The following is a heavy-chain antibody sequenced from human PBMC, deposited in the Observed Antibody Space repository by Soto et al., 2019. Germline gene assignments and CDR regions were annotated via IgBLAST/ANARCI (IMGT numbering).Heavy chain of an antibody. D-gene: IGHD3-22*01. CDR1: GFTFSNYG. CDR2: ILNDGSDQ. J-gene: IGHJ3*02. CDR3: ARDDDRPDKGLDM. V-gene: IGHV3-33*05. Sequence: QVQLVESGGGVVQPGRSLRLSCAASGFTFSNYGMHWVRQAPGKGLEWLAVILNDGSDQKYGDSVKGRVTISRDNSKNTLHFKINSLRVEDTAVYYCARDDDRPDKGLDMGGQGTMVTVSS.